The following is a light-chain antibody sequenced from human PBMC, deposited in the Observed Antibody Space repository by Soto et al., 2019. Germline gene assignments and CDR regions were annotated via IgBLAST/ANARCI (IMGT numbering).Light chain of an antibody. CDR2: SNN. J-gene: IGLJ2*01. CDR1: NSNIGSNT. V-gene: IGLV1-44*01. Sequence: QSVLTQPPSASGTPGLRVTISCSGSNSNIGSNTVNWYHQLPGTAPKLLIYSNNQRPSGVPDRFSGSKSGTSASLVISGLQSDDEADYYCAAWDYSLSGVVFGGGTKLTVL. CDR3: AAWDYSLSGVV.